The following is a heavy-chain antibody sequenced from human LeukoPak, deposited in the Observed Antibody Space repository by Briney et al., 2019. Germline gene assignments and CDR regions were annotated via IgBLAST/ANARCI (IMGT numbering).Heavy chain of an antibody. CDR3: ALFTNGGAFDP. V-gene: IGHV4-30-4*01. D-gene: IGHD3-10*01. CDR1: GGSISSGDYY. CDR2: IYYSGST. J-gene: IGHJ5*02. Sequence: PSETLSLTCTVSGGSISSGDYYRSWIRQPPGKGLEWIGYIYYSGSTYYNPSLKSRVTISVDTSKNQFSLKLSSVTAADTAVYYCALFTNGGAFDPWGQGTLVTVSS.